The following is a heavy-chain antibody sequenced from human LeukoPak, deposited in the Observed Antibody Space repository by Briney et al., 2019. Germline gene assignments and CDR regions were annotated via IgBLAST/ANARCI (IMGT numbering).Heavy chain of an antibody. J-gene: IGHJ5*02. CDR3: ARGSESFADGWFDP. D-gene: IGHD3-10*01. CDR1: GYTFTSYG. CDR2: ISAYNGNT. Sequence: GASVKVSCKASGYTFTSYGISWVRQAPGQGLEWMGWISAYNGNTNYAQKLQGRVTMTTDTSTSTAYMELRSLRSDDTAVYCCARGSESFADGWFDPWGQGTLVTVSS. V-gene: IGHV1-18*01.